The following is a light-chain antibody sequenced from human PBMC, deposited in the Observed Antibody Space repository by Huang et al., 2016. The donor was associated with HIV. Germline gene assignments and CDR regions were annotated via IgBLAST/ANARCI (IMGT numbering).Light chain of an antibody. V-gene: IGKV1D-13*01. Sequence: AIQLTQSPSSLSASVGDRVTITCRASQGISSALAWYQQKPGKAPKLLIYDASSLEIGVPSRFSGSGFGTDFTLTISSLQPEDFATYYCQQFNNYLTFGQGTRLEIK. CDR1: QGISSA. CDR2: DAS. J-gene: IGKJ5*01. CDR3: QQFNNYLT.